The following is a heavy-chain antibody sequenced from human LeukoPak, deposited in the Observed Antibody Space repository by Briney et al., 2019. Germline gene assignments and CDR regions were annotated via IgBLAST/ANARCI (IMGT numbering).Heavy chain of an antibody. CDR1: GFTFSNYW. CDR2: INERATII. CDR3: VRSFFLVWPPGDGFCP. Sequence: GGSLRLSCAASGFTFSNYWMHWVRQAPGKGLEWVSRINERATIISYADSVKGRFTISRENARNTLYLQMNSLTAEDTAVYYFVRSFFLVWPPGDGFCPWGQGTLVTV. D-gene: IGHD3-3*01. J-gene: IGHJ5*02. V-gene: IGHV3-74*01.